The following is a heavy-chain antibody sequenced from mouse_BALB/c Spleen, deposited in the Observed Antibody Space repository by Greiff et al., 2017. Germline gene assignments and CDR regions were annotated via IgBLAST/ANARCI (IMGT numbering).Heavy chain of an antibody. D-gene: IGHD1-1*01. J-gene: IGHJ3*01. CDR1: GFSLTGYG. Sequence: QVQLQQSGPGLVAPSQSLSITCTVSGFSLTGYGVNWVRQPPGKGLEWLGMIWGDGSTDYNSALKSRLSISKDNSKSQVFLKMNSLQTDDTARYYCARDGNYGSSPFAYWGQGTLVTVSA. CDR2: IWGDGST. V-gene: IGHV2-6-7*01. CDR3: ARDGNYGSSPFAY.